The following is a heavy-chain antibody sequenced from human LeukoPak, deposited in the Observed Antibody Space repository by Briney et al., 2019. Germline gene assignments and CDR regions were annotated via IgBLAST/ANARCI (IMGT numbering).Heavy chain of an antibody. CDR1: GYTFTSYD. J-gene: IGHJ4*02. D-gene: IGHD1-7*01. V-gene: IGHV1-8*03. CDR3: ARDRGMGITGTT. CDR2: MNPNSGNT. Sequence: ASVKVSCKASGYTFTSYDINWVRQATGQGLEWMGWMNPNSGNTGYAQKFQGRVTITRNTSISTAYMELSSLRSEDTAVYYCARDRGMGITGTTWGQGTLVTVSS.